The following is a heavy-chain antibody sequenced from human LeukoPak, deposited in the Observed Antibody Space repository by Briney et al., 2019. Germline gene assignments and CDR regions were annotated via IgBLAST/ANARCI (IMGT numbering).Heavy chain of an antibody. Sequence: ASVKVSCKASGYTFTSYDINWVRQATGQGLEWMGWMNPNSGNTGYAQKFQGRVTMTRNTSISTAYMELSSLRSEDTAVYYCAREVAPGYCSSTSCPDAFDIWGQGTMVTVSS. V-gene: IGHV1-8*01. CDR3: AREVAPGYCSSTSCPDAFDI. CDR1: GYTFTSYD. D-gene: IGHD2-2*01. J-gene: IGHJ3*02. CDR2: MNPNSGNT.